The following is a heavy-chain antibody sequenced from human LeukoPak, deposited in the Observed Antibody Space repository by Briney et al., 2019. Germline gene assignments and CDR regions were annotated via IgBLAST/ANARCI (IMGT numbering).Heavy chain of an antibody. CDR1: GFTFSDHF. D-gene: IGHD4-23*01. Sequence: GGSLRLSCAASGFTFSDHFMTWIRQAPGKGLEWISYISGNGATYYADSVKGRFTISRDNAQNSLWLQMNSLRAEDTAAYYCARDPMYNGGNSGAFDFWGQGTLVTVSS. CDR2: ISGNGAT. J-gene: IGHJ3*01. CDR3: ARDPMYNGGNSGAFDF. V-gene: IGHV3-11*01.